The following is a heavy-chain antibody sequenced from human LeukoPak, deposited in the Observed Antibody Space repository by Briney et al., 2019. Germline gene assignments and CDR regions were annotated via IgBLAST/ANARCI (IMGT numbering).Heavy chain of an antibody. Sequence: GGSLRLSCAASGFTFSSYAMSGVRQAPGKGLEWVSAISGSGGSTYYADSVKGRFTISRDNSKNTLYLQMNSLRAEDTAVYYCAKDPNGSGSYSPYYFDYWGQGTLVTVSS. D-gene: IGHD3-10*01. CDR2: ISGSGGST. CDR1: GFTFSSYA. CDR3: AKDPNGSGSYSPYYFDY. V-gene: IGHV3-23*01. J-gene: IGHJ4*02.